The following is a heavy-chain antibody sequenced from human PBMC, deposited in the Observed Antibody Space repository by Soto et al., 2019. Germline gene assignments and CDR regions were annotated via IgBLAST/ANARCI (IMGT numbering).Heavy chain of an antibody. Sequence: GESLKISCKGSGYSFTSYWIGWVRQMPGKGLEWMGIIYPGDSDTRYSPSFQGQVTISADKSISTAYLQWSSLKASDTAMYYCARVRDDYGDNRWFDPWGQGTLVTVSS. D-gene: IGHD4-17*01. CDR1: GYSFTSYW. V-gene: IGHV5-51*01. CDR2: IYPGDSDT. CDR3: ARVRDDYGDNRWFDP. J-gene: IGHJ5*02.